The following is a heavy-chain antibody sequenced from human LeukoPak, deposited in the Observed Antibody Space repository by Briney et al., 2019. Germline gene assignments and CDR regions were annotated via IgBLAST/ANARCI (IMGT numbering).Heavy chain of an antibody. D-gene: IGHD3-9*01. CDR3: AKDSQAGLTDNYGMDV. Sequence: GGSLRLSCAASGFTFDDYAMHWVRQAPGKGLEWVSGINWNSGSIGYADSVKGRFTISRDNAKNSLYLQMNSLRAEDTALYYCAKDSQAGLTDNYGMDVWGQGTTVTVSS. CDR1: GFTFDDYA. V-gene: IGHV3-9*01. CDR2: INWNSGSI. J-gene: IGHJ6*02.